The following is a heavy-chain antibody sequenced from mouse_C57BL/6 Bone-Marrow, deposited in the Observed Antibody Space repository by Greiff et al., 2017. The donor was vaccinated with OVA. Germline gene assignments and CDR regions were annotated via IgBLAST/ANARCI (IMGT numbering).Heavy chain of an antibody. Sequence: QVQLQQSGAELVRPGASVTLSCKASGYTFTDYEMHWVKQTPVHGLEWIGAIDPATGGTAYNQKFKGKAILTADKSSSTAYMELRSLTSEDSAVYYCTRTKHYYGSSFYFDYWGQGTTLTVSS. D-gene: IGHD1-1*01. CDR2: IDPATGGT. CDR3: TRTKHYYGSSFYFDY. V-gene: IGHV1-15*01. CDR1: GYTFTDYE. J-gene: IGHJ2*01.